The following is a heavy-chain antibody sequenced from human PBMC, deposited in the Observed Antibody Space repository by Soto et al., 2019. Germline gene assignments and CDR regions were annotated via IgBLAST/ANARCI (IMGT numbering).Heavy chain of an antibody. V-gene: IGHV5-51*01. CDR2: IYPGDSDT. D-gene: IGHD1-26*01. Sequence: PGASLKISCKGSGYSFASHWVAWVRQMPEKGLEWIGTIYPGDSDTKSSSAFRGHVTISADTSVSTAYLQWRSLEATDSAIYYCARYSGSYWHYLDFWGQGTLVTVSS. CDR3: ARYSGSYWHYLDF. CDR1: GYSFASHW. J-gene: IGHJ4*02.